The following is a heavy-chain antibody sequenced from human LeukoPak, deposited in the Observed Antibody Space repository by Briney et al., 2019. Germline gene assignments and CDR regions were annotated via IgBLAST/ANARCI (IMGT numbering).Heavy chain of an antibody. D-gene: IGHD6-13*01. J-gene: IGHJ6*02. CDR3: ARHIAAAGPLYYYYGMDV. CDR2: IYYSGST. Sequence: PSETLSLTCTVSGGSISSYYWSWIRQPPGKGLEWIGYIYYSGSTNYNPSLKSRATISVDTSKNQFSLKLSSVTAADTAVYYCARHIAAAGPLYYYYGMDVWGQGTTVTVSS. CDR1: GGSISSYY. V-gene: IGHV4-59*08.